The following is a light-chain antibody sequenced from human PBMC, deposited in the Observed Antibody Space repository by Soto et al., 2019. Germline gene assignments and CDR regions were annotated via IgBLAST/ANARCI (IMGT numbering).Light chain of an antibody. Sequence: EIVLTQSPGILSLSPGERATLSCRASQSVSNDFLAWYQQKPGQAPRLLIYGASTRATDVPDRFSGSGSGADFTLSTSRLEPEDFAVYYCQQYGSSPPRTFGQGTKVDIK. V-gene: IGKV3-20*01. J-gene: IGKJ1*01. CDR3: QQYGSSPPRT. CDR2: GAS. CDR1: QSVSNDF.